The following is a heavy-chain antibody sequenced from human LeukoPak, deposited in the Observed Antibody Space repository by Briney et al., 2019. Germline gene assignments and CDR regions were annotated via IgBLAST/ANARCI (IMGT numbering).Heavy chain of an antibody. Sequence: SSETLSLTCTVSGDSISSSIYYWGWIRQPAGKGLEWIGSIYYSGSTYYNPSLKSRVTISVDTSKNQFSLKLSSVTAADTAVYHCARIRYSGYDSYYFDYWGQGTLVTVSS. CDR1: GDSISSSIYY. J-gene: IGHJ4*02. D-gene: IGHD5-12*01. CDR3: ARIRYSGYDSYYFDY. CDR2: IYYSGST. V-gene: IGHV4-39*01.